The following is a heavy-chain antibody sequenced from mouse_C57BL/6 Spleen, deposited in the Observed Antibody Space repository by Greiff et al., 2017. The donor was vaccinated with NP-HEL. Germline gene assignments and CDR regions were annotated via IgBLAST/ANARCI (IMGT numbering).Heavy chain of an antibody. CDR1: GFTFSDYG. Sequence: EVMLVESGGGLVKPGGSLKLSCAASGFTFSDYGMHWVRQAPEKGLEWVAYISSGSSTIYYADTVKGRFTISRDNAKNTLFLQMTSLRSEDTAMYYCARLDYGGYWGQGTTLTVSS. CDR3: ARLDYGGY. V-gene: IGHV5-17*01. J-gene: IGHJ2*01. D-gene: IGHD1-1*02. CDR2: ISSGSSTI.